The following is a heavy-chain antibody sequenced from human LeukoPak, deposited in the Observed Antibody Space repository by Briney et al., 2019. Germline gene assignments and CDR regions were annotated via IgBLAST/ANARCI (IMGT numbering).Heavy chain of an antibody. CDR2: ISSSSSYI. D-gene: IGHD3-16*01. CDR1: GFTFGSYS. V-gene: IGHV3-21*01. Sequence: GGSLRLSCAASGFTFGSYSMNWVRQAPGKGLEWVSSISSSSSYIYYADSVKGRFTISRDNAKNSLYLQMNSLRAEDTAVYYCARAHDYVWGSYFFAYWGQGTLVTVSS. CDR3: ARAHDYVWGSYFFAY. J-gene: IGHJ4*02.